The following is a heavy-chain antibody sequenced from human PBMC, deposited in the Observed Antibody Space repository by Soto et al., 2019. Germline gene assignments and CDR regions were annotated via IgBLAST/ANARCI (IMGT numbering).Heavy chain of an antibody. D-gene: IGHD2-15*01. V-gene: IGHV4-61*01. Sequence: QVQLQESGPGLVKPSETLSLTCSVSGESVSSGYYYCTWIRQPPGKGLGCIDSMLSSVRTNYNPSLKSRVSMSVDTSKNQFSLRLTSVGAADTAIYFCARVVRCTRSGCYYLAMDVWGQGTTVTV. CDR3: ARVVRCTRSGCYYLAMDV. CDR1: GESVSSGYYY. CDR2: MLSSVRT. J-gene: IGHJ6*02.